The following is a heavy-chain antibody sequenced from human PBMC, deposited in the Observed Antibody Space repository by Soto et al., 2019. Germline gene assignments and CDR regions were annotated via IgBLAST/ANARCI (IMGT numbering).Heavy chain of an antibody. Sequence: SLRLSCAASGFTFWSYWMSWVRQAPGKGLEWVASIREDGSDKYYMDSVKGRFTISRDNVESSLYLQMNSLSAEDTAVYYCALSPSYGTLTGLWGRGTLVTVSS. CDR1: GFTFWSYW. CDR3: ALSPSYGTLTGL. D-gene: IGHD3-9*01. V-gene: IGHV3-7*05. J-gene: IGHJ4*02. CDR2: IREDGSDK.